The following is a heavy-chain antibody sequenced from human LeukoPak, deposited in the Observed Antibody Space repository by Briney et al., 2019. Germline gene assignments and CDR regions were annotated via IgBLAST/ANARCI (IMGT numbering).Heavy chain of an antibody. CDR2: ISAYSGNT. CDR3: ARWGHYDSSGLSDY. D-gene: IGHD3-22*01. Sequence: ASVKVSCKASGYTFTSYGISWVRQAPGQGLEWMGWISAYSGNTNYAQKLQGRVTMTTDTSTSTAYMELRSLRSDDTAVYYCARWGHYDSSGLSDYWGQGTLVTVSS. V-gene: IGHV1-18*01. CDR1: GYTFTSYG. J-gene: IGHJ4*02.